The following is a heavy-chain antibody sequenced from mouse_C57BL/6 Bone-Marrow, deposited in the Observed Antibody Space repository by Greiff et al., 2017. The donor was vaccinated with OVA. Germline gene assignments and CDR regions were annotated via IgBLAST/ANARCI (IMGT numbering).Heavy chain of an antibody. CDR3: AREGESNSAWFAY. D-gene: IGHD2-5*01. CDR2: INPNNGGT. J-gene: IGHJ3*01. Sequence: EVQLQQSGPELVKPGASVKISCKASGYTFTDYYMNWVKQSHGKSLEWIGDINPNNGGTSYKQKFKGKATLTVDKSSSTAYMELRSLTSEDSAVYYCAREGESNSAWFAYWGQGTLVTVSA. CDR1: GYTFTDYY. V-gene: IGHV1-26*01.